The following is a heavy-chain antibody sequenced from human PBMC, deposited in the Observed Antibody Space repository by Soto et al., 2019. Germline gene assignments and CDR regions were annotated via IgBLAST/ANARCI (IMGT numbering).Heavy chain of an antibody. Sequence: PSETLSLTCAVYGGSFSGYYWNWIRQPPGKGLEWIGEINHSGRTNYNPSLKSRVTISVDTSKNQFSLWLNSVTAADTAVYYCARGGAARPGRWWFDPWGQGTLVTVS. V-gene: IGHV4-34*01. D-gene: IGHD6-6*01. CDR3: ARGGAARPGRWWFDP. J-gene: IGHJ5*02. CDR2: INHSGRT. CDR1: GGSFSGYY.